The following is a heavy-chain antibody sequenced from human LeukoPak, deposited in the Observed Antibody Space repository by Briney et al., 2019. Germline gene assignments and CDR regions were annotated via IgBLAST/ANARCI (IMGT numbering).Heavy chain of an antibody. D-gene: IGHD3-22*01. V-gene: IGHV4-59*11. CDR1: GGSIRSHY. CDR3: ARDRGDYDSSGYYGYFDY. Sequence: PSETLSLTCTVSGGSIRSHYWSWIRQPPGKGQEWIGYIYYSGSTNYNPSLKSRVTISVDTSKNQFSLKLSSVTAADTAVYYCARDRGDYDSSGYYGYFDYWGQGALVTVSS. J-gene: IGHJ4*02. CDR2: IYYSGST.